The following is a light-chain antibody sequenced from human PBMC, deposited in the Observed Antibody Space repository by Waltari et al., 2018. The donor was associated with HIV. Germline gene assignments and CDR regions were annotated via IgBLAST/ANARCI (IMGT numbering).Light chain of an antibody. CDR1: TPNIGSSN. CDR3: STWDDRLNGVV. V-gene: IGLV1-44*01. CDR2: ADA. J-gene: IGLJ2*01. Sequence: QSVLTQPPSASGTPGQRVTISCSGSTPNIGSSNVNWYQQFSRAAPKLLIYADAQRPPGVPDRCSGSKSGTSASLVISGLQSEDEADYYCSTWDDRLNGVVFGGGTRLNVV.